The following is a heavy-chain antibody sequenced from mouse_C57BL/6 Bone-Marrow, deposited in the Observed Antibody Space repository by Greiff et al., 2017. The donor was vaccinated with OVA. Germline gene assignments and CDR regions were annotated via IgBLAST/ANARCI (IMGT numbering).Heavy chain of an antibody. CDR1: GYTFTSYW. CDR3: ARRDGYDGGYAMDY. J-gene: IGHJ4*01. V-gene: IGHV1-50*01. CDR2: IDPSDSYT. D-gene: IGHD2-2*01. Sequence: VQLQQPGAELVKPGASVKLSCKASGYTFTSYWMQWVEQRPGQGLEWIGEIDPSDSYTNYSQKFKGKATLTVDTSSSTAYMQLSSLTSEDSAVYYCARRDGYDGGYAMDYWGQGTSVTVSS.